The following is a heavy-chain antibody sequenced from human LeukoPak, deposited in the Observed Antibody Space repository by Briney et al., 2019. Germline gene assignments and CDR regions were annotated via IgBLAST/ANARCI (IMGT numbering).Heavy chain of an antibody. CDR3: ARSERAVAGDFDY. CDR1: GYTFTGYY. J-gene: IGHJ4*02. D-gene: IGHD6-19*01. Sequence: ASVKVSCKASGYTFTGYYMHWVRQAPGQGLEWMGCINPNSGGTNYAQKFQCRVTMTGDTSMSTAYMELSRLRSDDTAVYYCARSERAVAGDFDYWGQGTLVTVSS. CDR2: INPNSGGT. V-gene: IGHV1-2*02.